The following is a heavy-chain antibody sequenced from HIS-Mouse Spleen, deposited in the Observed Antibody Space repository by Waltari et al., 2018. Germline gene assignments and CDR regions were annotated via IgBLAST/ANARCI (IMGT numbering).Heavy chain of an antibody. D-gene: IGHD6-19*01. CDR3: ARIAEGYTSGWYAFDY. Sequence: QVTLRESGPALVKPTQTLTLTCTFSGFSLSTSGMCVSWIRQPPGKALEWLARIDWDDDKYYSTSLKTMLTISRDTSKNQVVLTMTNMDPLDTDTYYCARIAEGYTSGWYAFDYWGQGTLVTVSS. CDR2: IDWDDDK. V-gene: IGHV2-70*15. CDR1: GFSLSTSGMC. J-gene: IGHJ4*02.